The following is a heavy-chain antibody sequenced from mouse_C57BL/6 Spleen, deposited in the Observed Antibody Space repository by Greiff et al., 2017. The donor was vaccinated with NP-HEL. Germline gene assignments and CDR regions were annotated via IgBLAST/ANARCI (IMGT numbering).Heavy chain of an antibody. CDR3: ARGDYYGSSYEKDYAMDY. Sequence: EVMLVESGGGLVKPGGSLKLSCAASGFTFSDYGMHWVRQAPEKGLEWVAYISSGSSTIYYADTVKGRFTISRDNAKNTLFLQMTSLRSEDTAMYYCARGDYYGSSYEKDYAMDYWGQGTSVTVSS. CDR2: ISSGSSTI. D-gene: IGHD1-1*01. J-gene: IGHJ4*01. V-gene: IGHV5-17*01. CDR1: GFTFSDYG.